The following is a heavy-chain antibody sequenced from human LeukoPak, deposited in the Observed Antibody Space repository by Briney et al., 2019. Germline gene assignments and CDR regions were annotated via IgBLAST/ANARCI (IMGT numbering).Heavy chain of an antibody. V-gene: IGHV1-24*01. D-gene: IGHD3-22*01. CDR1: GHTLTELS. CDR3: ATAWAGYDSSGYYPKLHY. J-gene: IGHJ4*02. CDR2: FDPEDGET. Sequence: ASVKVSCKVSGHTLTELSMHWVRQAPGKGLEWMGGFDPEDGETIYAQKFQGRVTMTADTSTDTAYMELSSLRSEDTAVYYCATAWAGYDSSGYYPKLHYWGQGTLVTVSS.